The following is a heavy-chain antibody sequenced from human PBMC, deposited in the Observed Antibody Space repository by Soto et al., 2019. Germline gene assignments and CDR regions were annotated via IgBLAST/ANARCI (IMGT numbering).Heavy chain of an antibody. D-gene: IGHD5-18*01. J-gene: IGHJ6*02. CDR2: ISYDGSNK. CDR3: AKDPHRGYSYDGTNKYYYYGMDV. CDR1: GFTFRSYG. V-gene: IGHV3-30*18. Sequence: GGSLLLSCAASGFTFRSYGMHWVRQAPGQGLEWVAVISYDGSNKYYADSVKGRFTISRDNSKNTLYLQMNSLRAEDTAVYYCAKDPHRGYSYDGTNKYYYYGMDVWGQGTTVTVSS.